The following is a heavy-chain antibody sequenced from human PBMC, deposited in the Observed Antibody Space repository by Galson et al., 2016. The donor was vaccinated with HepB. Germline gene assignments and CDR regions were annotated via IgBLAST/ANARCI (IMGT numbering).Heavy chain of an antibody. CDR1: GYTFTLYD. V-gene: IGHV1-18*01. J-gene: IGHJ4*02. D-gene: IGHD6-19*01. CDR3: ARDYQWLVSGAY. CDR2: INPNNGNT. Sequence: SVKVSCKASGYTFTLYDISWVRQAPGQGLEWMGWINPNNGNTHYVQKLQGRVTMTTDTSTSTAYMELRSLKFDDTAVYYCARDYQWLVSGAYWGQGTLVTVSS.